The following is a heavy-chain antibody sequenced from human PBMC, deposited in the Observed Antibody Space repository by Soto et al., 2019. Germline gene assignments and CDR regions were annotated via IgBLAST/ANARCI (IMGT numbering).Heavy chain of an antibody. CDR2: ISHGGDKK. V-gene: IGHV3-30*18. D-gene: IGHD2-15*01. CDR1: GFTFSSYG. J-gene: IGHJ4*02. CDR3: AKRSLLVVVAARLDS. Sequence: GGSLRLSCAASGFTFSSYGMHWVRQAPGKGLEWVAAISHGGDKKHYADSVKGRFTVSRDNSNNTGYLHMTSLTDHDTAVYYCAKRSLLVVVAARLDSWGQGPLVTVSS.